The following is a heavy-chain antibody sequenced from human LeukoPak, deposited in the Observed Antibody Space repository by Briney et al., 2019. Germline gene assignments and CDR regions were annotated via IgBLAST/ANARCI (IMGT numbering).Heavy chain of an antibody. V-gene: IGHV3-33*01. CDR3: ARDLLESLGGPFDY. J-gene: IGHJ4*02. CDR1: GFTFSSYG. Sequence: QPGGSLRLSCAASGFTFSSYGMHWVRQAPGKGLEWVAVIWYDGSNKYYADSVKGRFTISRDNSKNTLYLQINSLRAEDTAVYYCARDLLESLGGPFDYWGQGTLVTVSS. D-gene: IGHD3-16*01. CDR2: IWYDGSNK.